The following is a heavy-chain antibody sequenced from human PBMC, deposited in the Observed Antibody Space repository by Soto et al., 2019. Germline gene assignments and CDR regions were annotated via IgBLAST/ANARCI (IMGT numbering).Heavy chain of an antibody. CDR1: GFTVSSNY. Sequence: EVQLVESGGGLVQPGGSVRLSCAASGFTVSSNYMSWVRQAPGKGLEWVSVIYSGGSTYYADSVKGRFTISRDNSKNTLYLQMNSLRAEDTAVSYCARDEEYSSSSLDYWGQGTLVTVSS. D-gene: IGHD6-6*01. J-gene: IGHJ4*02. CDR3: ARDEEYSSSSLDY. CDR2: IYSGGST. V-gene: IGHV3-66*01.